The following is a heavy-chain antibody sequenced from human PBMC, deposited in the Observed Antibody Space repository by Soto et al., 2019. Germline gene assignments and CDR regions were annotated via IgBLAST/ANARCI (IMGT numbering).Heavy chain of an antibody. CDR2: IYSGGST. Sequence: PGGSLRLSCAASGFTVSSNYMSWVRQAPGKGLEWVSVIYSGGSTYYADSVKGRFTISRDNSKNTLYLQMNSLRAEDTAVYYCARDHWRSGMDVWGQGTTVTVSS. J-gene: IGHJ6*02. CDR1: GFTVSSNY. D-gene: IGHD1-1*01. CDR3: ARDHWRSGMDV. V-gene: IGHV3-53*01.